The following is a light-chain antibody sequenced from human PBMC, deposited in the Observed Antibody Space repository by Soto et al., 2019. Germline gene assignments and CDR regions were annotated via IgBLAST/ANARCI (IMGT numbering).Light chain of an antibody. CDR3: QQRSNWPRFT. V-gene: IGKV3-11*01. Sequence: EIVLTQSPATLSLSPGERATLSCRASQSVGINLAWYQQKPGQAPRLLIYSASTRASGIPDRFSGSGSGTDFTLTISSLEPEDFAVYYCQQRSNWPRFTFGPGTKVDI. J-gene: IGKJ3*01. CDR2: SAS. CDR1: QSVGIN.